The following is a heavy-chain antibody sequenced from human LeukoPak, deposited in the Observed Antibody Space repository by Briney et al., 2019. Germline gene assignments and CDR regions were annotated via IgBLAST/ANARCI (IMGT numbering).Heavy chain of an antibody. CDR1: GDSVSSNSAA. J-gene: IGHJ6*02. CDR3: ARETATVTAVGYYYYGMDV. CDR2: TYYRSKWYN. D-gene: IGHD4-17*01. V-gene: IGHV6-1*01. Sequence: SQTLSLTCAISGDSVSSNSAAWNWIRQSPSRGLEWLGRTYYRSKWYNDYAVSVKSRITNNPDTSKNQFSLQLNSVTPEDTAVYYCARETATVTAVGYYYYGMDVWGQGTTVTVSS.